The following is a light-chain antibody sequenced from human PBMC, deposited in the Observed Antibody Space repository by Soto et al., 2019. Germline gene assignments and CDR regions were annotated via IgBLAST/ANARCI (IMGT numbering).Light chain of an antibody. Sequence: EIVLTQSPGTLSLSPGERVTLSCRASQSVASNYLAWYQHKPGRAPRLLIYAASSIATGVPGRFSGSGSGTEFTLTISRLESEDAAVYYCQHFGNSPYTLGRGTKLEI. V-gene: IGKV3-20*01. J-gene: IGKJ2*01. CDR3: QHFGNSPYT. CDR1: QSVASNY. CDR2: AAS.